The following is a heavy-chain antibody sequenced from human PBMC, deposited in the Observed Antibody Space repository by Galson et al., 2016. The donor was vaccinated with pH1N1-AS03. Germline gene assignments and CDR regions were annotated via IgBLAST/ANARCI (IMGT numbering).Heavy chain of an antibody. CDR1: GASISNSNW. CDR2: IYHNGAT. V-gene: IGHV4-4*02. D-gene: IGHD6-6*01. J-gene: IGHJ4*02. Sequence: SETLSLTCAVSGASISNSNWWSWVRQTPEKGLEWIGEIYHNGATNYLPFLKSRVAISLDTSKNQFSLKLTSVTAADTAVYYCARCGVSSSIDYWGQGTLVTVSS. CDR3: ARCGVSSSIDY.